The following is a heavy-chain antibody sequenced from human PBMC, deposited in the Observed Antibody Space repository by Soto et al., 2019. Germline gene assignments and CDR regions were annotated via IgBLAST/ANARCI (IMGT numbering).Heavy chain of an antibody. J-gene: IGHJ6*02. Sequence: PLETLSLTCTVSGGSITGSGYYWSWIRQHPGKGLEWVGYIYYSGSTYYNPSLKSRLTISVATSKNQFSLKLTSVTAADTAVYYCARDTSLVRGVFGMDVWGQGTTVTVSS. D-gene: IGHD3-10*01. CDR2: IYYSGST. V-gene: IGHV4-31*03. CDR3: ARDTSLVRGVFGMDV. CDR1: GGSITGSGYY.